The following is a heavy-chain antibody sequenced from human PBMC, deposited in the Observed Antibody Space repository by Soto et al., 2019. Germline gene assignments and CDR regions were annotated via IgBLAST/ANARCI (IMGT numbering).Heavy chain of an antibody. J-gene: IGHJ4*02. V-gene: IGHV3-23*01. Sequence: EVQLLESGGGLVQPGGALRLSCAASGFTFSSHAMSWVRQAPGKGVEWISSISAGSEGAYYADSVKGRFTISRDNSNNTLYLQMNSLRAEDTAVYYCARDLWWYLHWGQGTLVTVSS. CDR3: ARDLWWYLH. CDR1: GFTFSSHA. CDR2: ISAGSEGA. D-gene: IGHD2-15*01.